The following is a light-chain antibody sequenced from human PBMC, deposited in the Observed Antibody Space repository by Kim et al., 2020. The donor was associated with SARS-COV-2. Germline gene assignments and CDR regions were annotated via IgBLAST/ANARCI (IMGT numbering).Light chain of an antibody. J-gene: IGLJ2*01. V-gene: IGLV2-11*01. CDR2: DVT. CDR3: CSYAGSYTHVI. CDR1: SSDVGGYNY. Sequence: QSALTQPRSVSGSPGQPVTISCTGTSSDVGGYNYVSWYQQHPGKAPKLMIYDVTKRPSGVPDRFSGSKSGNTASLTISGLQAEDEADYYCCSYAGSYTHVIFGGGTQLTVL.